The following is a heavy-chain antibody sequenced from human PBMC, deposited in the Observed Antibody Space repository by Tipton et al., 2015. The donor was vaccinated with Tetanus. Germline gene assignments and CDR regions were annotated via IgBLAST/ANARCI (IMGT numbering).Heavy chain of an antibody. Sequence: TLSLTCTVSGDSISSFYWSWIRQPPGKALEWVGWIHHSGSTDYNPSLKSRITTSVDMSKNQFSLRLSSVTPEDTAVYYCARAAELRAFDYWGQGTLVTVSS. CDR1: GDSISSFY. CDR2: IHHSGST. D-gene: IGHD1-7*01. CDR3: ARAAELRAFDY. V-gene: IGHV4-59*12. J-gene: IGHJ4*02.